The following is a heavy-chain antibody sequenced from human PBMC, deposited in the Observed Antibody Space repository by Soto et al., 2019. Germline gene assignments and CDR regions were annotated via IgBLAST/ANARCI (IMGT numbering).Heavy chain of an antibody. Sequence: GGSLRLSCAASGFTFSNYTMHWVRQAPGKGLEWVALISYDEIDKYFADAVKGRFTISRDNSKNTLYLQMDSLRAEDTAVYYCAGRSGSSDYWGRGTLVTVS. CDR1: GFTFSNYT. CDR3: AGRSGSSDY. D-gene: IGHD3-10*01. CDR2: ISYDEIDK. V-gene: IGHV3-30*04. J-gene: IGHJ4*02.